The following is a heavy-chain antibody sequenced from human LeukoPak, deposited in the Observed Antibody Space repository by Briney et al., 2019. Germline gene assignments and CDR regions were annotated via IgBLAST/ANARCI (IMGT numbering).Heavy chain of an antibody. J-gene: IGHJ4*02. Sequence: GESLKISCKASGYSFTKYWIGWVRQMPGKGLEWMGITYPGDSDTIYSPSSQGQVTISADKSISIAYLQWSSLKASDTAMYYCARLFRNWSDGGVDQWGQGTLVTVSS. V-gene: IGHV5-51*01. D-gene: IGHD1-1*01. CDR1: GYSFTKYW. CDR3: ARLFRNWSDGGVDQ. CDR2: TYPGDSDT.